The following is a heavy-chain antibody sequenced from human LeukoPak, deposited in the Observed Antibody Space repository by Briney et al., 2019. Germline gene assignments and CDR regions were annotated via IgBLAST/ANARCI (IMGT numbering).Heavy chain of an antibody. J-gene: IGHJ4*02. Sequence: SETLSLTCTVSGGSVTSGGYYWSWIRQHPGKGLEWIGYIYYSGSTNYNPSLKSRVTISVDTSKNQFSLKLSSVTAADTAVYYCARENYDIMTGYYRGLDYWGQGTLVTVSS. V-gene: IGHV4-61*08. D-gene: IGHD3-9*01. CDR3: ARENYDIMTGYYRGLDY. CDR1: GGSVTSGGYY. CDR2: IYYSGST.